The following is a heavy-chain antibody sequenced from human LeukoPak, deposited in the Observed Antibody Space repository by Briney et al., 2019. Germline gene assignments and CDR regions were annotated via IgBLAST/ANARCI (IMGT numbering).Heavy chain of an antibody. D-gene: IGHD3-10*01. CDR1: GYTFTSYG. J-gene: IGHJ6*02. Sequence: ASVKVSCKASGYTFTSYGITWVRQAPGQGLEWMGWINAGNGDTKYSQNFQGRVTITRDTSASTTYMELSSLRSEDTAVYYCARDPGSRSYWSNSGMDVWGQGTTVTVSS. CDR2: INAGNGDT. CDR3: ARDPGSRSYWSNSGMDV. V-gene: IGHV1-3*01.